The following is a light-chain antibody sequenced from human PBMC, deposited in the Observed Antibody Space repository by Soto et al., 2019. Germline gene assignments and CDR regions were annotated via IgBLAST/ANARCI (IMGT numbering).Light chain of an antibody. V-gene: IGKV3-15*01. CDR1: QSVNSN. Sequence: ETVMTQSPATLSVSPGERATLSCRASQSVNSNLAWYQQKSGQAPRLLIYGASTRATGIPVRFSGSGSGTEFTLTNNSLQSEDSAVYYCQQYTYWPWTLGQGTKVEIK. CDR3: QQYTYWPWT. CDR2: GAS. J-gene: IGKJ1*01.